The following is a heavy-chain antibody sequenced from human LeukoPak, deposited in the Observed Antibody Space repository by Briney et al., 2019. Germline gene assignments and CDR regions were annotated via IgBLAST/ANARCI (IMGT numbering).Heavy chain of an antibody. CDR2: ISGSGGST. J-gene: IGHJ4*02. V-gene: IGHV3-23*01. D-gene: IGHD1-26*01. CDR3: ARVRWELPVFDY. Sequence: TGGSLRLSCAASGFTFSSYAMSWVRQAPGKGLEWVSAISGSGGSTYYADSVKGRFTISRDNSKNTLYLQMNSLRAEDTAVYYCARVRWELPVFDYWGQGTLVTVSS. CDR1: GFTFSSYA.